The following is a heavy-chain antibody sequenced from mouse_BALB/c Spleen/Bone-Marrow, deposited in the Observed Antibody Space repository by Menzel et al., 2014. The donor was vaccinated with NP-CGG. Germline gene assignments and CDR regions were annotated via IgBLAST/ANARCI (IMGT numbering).Heavy chain of an antibody. CDR2: IDPSDSYT. Sequence: QVQLQQSGAELVKPGASVKMSCKASGYTFTSYWMHWVKQRPGQGLEWIGVIDPSDSYTSYNQKFKGKATLTVDPSSSTAYMQLSSLTSEDSAVYYCTIPTARACFDYWGQGTTLTVSS. CDR1: GYTFTSYW. D-gene: IGHD3-2*01. V-gene: IGHV1S127*01. J-gene: IGHJ2*01. CDR3: TIPTARACFDY.